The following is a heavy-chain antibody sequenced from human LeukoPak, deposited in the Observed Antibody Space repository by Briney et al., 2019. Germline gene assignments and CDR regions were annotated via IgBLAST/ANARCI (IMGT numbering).Heavy chain of an antibody. V-gene: IGHV3-48*03. CDR3: ARTGYLHFDY. J-gene: IGHJ4*02. CDR1: GFTFSSYE. CDR2: ISSSGSTI. D-gene: IGHD3-9*01. Sequence: PGGSLRPSCAASGFTFSSYEMNWVRQAPGKGLEWVSYISSSGSTIYYADSVKGRFTISRDNAKNSLYLQMNSLRAEDTAVYYCARTGYLHFDYWGQGTLVTVSS.